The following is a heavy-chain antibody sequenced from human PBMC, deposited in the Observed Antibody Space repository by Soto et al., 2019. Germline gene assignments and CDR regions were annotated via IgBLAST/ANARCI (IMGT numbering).Heavy chain of an antibody. Sequence: QLQLQESGSGLVKPSQTLSLTCAVSGGSISSGGYSWSWIRQPPGKGLEWIGYIYHSGSTYYNPSLTSRVTISVDRSKNQFSLKLSSVTAADTAVYYCARVSNVLRFLEWLPYFDYWGQGTLVTVSS. D-gene: IGHD3-3*01. J-gene: IGHJ4*02. CDR3: ARVSNVLRFLEWLPYFDY. CDR1: GGSISSGGYS. CDR2: IYHSGST. V-gene: IGHV4-30-2*01.